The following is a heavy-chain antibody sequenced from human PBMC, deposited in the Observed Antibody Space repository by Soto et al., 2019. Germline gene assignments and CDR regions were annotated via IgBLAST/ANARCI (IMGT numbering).Heavy chain of an antibody. Sequence: QVQLVQSGAEVQKPGSSVKVSCKASGGTFSSYAISWVRQAPGQGLEWMGGIIPIFGTANYAQKFQGRVTITADESTSTAYMELRSLRSEDTAVYYCARVTDSSGYYRNAFDIWGQGTMVTVSS. CDR2: IIPIFGTA. CDR1: GGTFSSYA. J-gene: IGHJ3*02. D-gene: IGHD3-22*01. V-gene: IGHV1-69*01. CDR3: ARVTDSSGYYRNAFDI.